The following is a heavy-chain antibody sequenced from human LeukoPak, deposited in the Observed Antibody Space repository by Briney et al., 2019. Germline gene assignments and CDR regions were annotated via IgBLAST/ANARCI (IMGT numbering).Heavy chain of an antibody. CDR3: ARDDSSGYYYFDN. D-gene: IGHD3-22*01. CDR2: ISYDGSNK. J-gene: IGHJ4*02. CDR1: GFTFSSYG. V-gene: IGHV3-30*03. Sequence: PGGSLRLSCAASGFTFSSYGMHWVRQAPGKGLEWVAVISYDGSNKYYADSVKGRFTISRDNSKNTLYLQMNSLRAEDTAVYYCARDDSSGYYYFDNWGQGTLVTVSS.